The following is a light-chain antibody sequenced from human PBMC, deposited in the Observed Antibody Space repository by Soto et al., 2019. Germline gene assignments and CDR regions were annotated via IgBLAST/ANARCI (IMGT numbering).Light chain of an antibody. Sequence: QPVLTQPASVSGSPGQSITISCTGTSSDVGSYNLVSWYQQHPGKAPKLMIYEGSKRPSGVSNRFSGSKSGNTASLTISGLQAEDEAYYYCCSYAGSSTWVFGGGTQLTVL. CDR2: EGS. V-gene: IGLV2-23*01. J-gene: IGLJ3*02. CDR3: CSYAGSSTWV. CDR1: SSDVGSYNL.